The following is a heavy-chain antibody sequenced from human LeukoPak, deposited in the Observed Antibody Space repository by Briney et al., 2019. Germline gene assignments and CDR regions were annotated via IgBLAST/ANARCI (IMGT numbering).Heavy chain of an antibody. CDR2: IYYSGST. V-gene: IGHV4-61*05. J-gene: IGHJ4*02. CDR1: GGSISSSSYY. Sequence: SETLSLTCTVSGGSISSSSYYWGWIRQPPGKGLEWIGYIYYSGSTNYNPSLKSRVTISVDTSKNQFSLKLSSVTAADTAVYYCARLLGQGRPRYFDYWGQGTLVTVSS. CDR3: ARLLGQGRPRYFDY.